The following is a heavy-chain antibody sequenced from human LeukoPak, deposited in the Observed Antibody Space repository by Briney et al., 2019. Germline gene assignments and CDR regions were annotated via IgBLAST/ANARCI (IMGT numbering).Heavy chain of an antibody. J-gene: IGHJ6*04. V-gene: IGHV3-48*01. CDR2: ISSSSSTI. CDR1: GFTFSSYS. D-gene: IGHD3-10*01. Sequence: GGSLRLSCAASGFTFSSYSMNWVRQAPGKGLEWVSYISSSSSTIYYADSVKGRFTISRDNAKNSLYLQMNSLRAEDTAVYYCARRLGITMVRGVIYNMDVWGKGTTVTISS. CDR3: ARRLGITMVRGVIYNMDV.